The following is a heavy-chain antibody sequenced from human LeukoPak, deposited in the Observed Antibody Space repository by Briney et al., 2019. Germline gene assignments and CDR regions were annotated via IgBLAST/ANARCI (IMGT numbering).Heavy chain of an antibody. D-gene: IGHD3-3*01. Sequence: ASVKVXCKASGYTFTSYAMNWVRQAPGQGLEWMGWINTNTGNPTYAQGFTGRFVFSLDTSVSTAYLQISSLKAEDTAVYYCAXVHGYXDFWSGYYSSDYWGQGTLVTVSS. CDR3: AXVHGYXDFWSGYYSSDY. CDR2: INTNTGNP. V-gene: IGHV7-4-1*02. J-gene: IGHJ4*02. CDR1: GYTFTSYA.